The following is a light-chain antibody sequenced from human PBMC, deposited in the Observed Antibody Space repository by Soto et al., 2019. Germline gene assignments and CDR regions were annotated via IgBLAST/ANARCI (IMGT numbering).Light chain of an antibody. Sequence: SGLTQRAAEGRSPGQRVSSSCSGSSSNIGSNTVNWYQQLPGTAPKLLIYSNNQRPSGVPDRFSGSKSGTSASLAISGLQSEDEADYYCAAWDDSLNGFYVFGTGTKVTVL. V-gene: IGLV1-44*01. CDR2: SNN. CDR3: AAWDDSLNGFYV. J-gene: IGLJ1*01. CDR1: SSNIGSNT.